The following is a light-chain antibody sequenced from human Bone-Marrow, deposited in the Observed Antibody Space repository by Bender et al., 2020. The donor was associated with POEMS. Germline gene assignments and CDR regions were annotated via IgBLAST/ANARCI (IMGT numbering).Light chain of an antibody. V-gene: IGLV3-27*01. J-gene: IGLJ2*01. CDR1: ILAKNY. CDR2: KDF. CDR3: YAAADNIRL. Sequence: SYELTQPSSVSVSPGQTARITCSGEILAKNYARWFQQKPGQAPVLLIFKDFERPSGMPERFSGSSSRTTITLTITETQVEDEAVYYCYAAADNIRLFGGGTKLTVL.